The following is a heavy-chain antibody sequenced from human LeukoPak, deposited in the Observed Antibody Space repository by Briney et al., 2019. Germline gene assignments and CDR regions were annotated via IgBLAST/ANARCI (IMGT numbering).Heavy chain of an antibody. Sequence: PGGSLRLSCAASGFTFSSYGMSWVRQAPGKGLEWVSAISGSGGSTYYADSVKGRFTISRDNSKNTLYLQMNSLRAEDTAVYYCAKDGTGRFGDIPFYVYYYMDVWGKGTTVTISS. V-gene: IGHV3-23*01. D-gene: IGHD3-10*01. CDR1: GFTFSSYG. CDR2: ISGSGGST. CDR3: AKDGTGRFGDIPFYVYYYMDV. J-gene: IGHJ6*03.